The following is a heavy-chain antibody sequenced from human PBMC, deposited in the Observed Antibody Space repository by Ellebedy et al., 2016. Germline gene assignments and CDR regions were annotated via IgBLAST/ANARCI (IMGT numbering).Heavy chain of an antibody. CDR2: IFYSGSS. Sequence: SETLSLTCAVHGGSLGGYYWSWIRQPPGKGLEWIGYIFYSGSSNYNPSLKSRVTISVDTSKNQFSLKLSSVTAADTAVYYCAALQWLAPAWYFDLWGRGTLVTVSS. CDR1: GGSLGGYY. D-gene: IGHD6-19*01. J-gene: IGHJ2*01. CDR3: AALQWLAPAWYFDL. V-gene: IGHV4-59*08.